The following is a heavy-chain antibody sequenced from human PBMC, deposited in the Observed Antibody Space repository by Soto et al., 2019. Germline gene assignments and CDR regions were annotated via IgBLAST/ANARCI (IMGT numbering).Heavy chain of an antibody. V-gene: IGHV4-59*01. CDR1: GGSISSYY. CDR3: ARDRGYSGYDRKYYYYGMDV. Sequence: SETLSLTCTVSGGSISSYYWSWIRQPPGKGLEWIGYIYYSGSTNYNPSLKSRVTISVDTSKNQFSLKLSSVTAADTAVYYCARDRGYSGYDRKYYYYGMDVWGQGTTVTVSS. D-gene: IGHD5-12*01. J-gene: IGHJ6*02. CDR2: IYYSGST.